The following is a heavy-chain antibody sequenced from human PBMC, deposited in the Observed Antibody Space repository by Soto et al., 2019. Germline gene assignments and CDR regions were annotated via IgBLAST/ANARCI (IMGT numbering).Heavy chain of an antibody. Sequence: GGSLRLSCAASGFTFSTYSMNWVRQAPGKGLEWVSSISTGSSYIYYADSVTGRFTISRDNAKNSLYLQMDELRVEDTAVYFCVRDRAGYNTYYFDHWGQGTLVPVSS. CDR2: ISTGSSYI. CDR3: VRDRAGYNTYYFDH. D-gene: IGHD5-12*01. CDR1: GFTFSTYS. V-gene: IGHV3-21*01. J-gene: IGHJ4*02.